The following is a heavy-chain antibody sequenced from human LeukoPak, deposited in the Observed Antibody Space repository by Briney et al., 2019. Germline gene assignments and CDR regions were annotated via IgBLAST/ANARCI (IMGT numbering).Heavy chain of an antibody. CDR3: ARAGGVTFVARWFDP. J-gene: IGHJ5*02. Sequence: ASVKVSCKASGYTFTSYGISWVRQAPGQGLEWLGWVSAYNGNTSYAQKLQGRVNMTTDTSTGAAYMELKSLRSDDTAVYYCARAGGVTFVARWFDPWGQGSLVTVSS. CDR1: GYTFTSYG. V-gene: IGHV1-18*01. CDR2: VSAYNGNT. D-gene: IGHD3-16*01.